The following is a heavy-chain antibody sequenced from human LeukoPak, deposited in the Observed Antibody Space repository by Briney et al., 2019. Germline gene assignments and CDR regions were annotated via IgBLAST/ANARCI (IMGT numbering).Heavy chain of an antibody. D-gene: IGHD1-14*01. J-gene: IGHJ4*02. Sequence: GGSLRLPFAASGFPFNTYAMSWVRQAPGKGLEWVPIIRPTGSNTYYASSVKGRFTISRDDSKTTLYLQMSSLRAEDTAIYYCAKLAFYETSAPLRDLSFWGQGTLVTVSS. CDR2: IRPTGSNT. CDR1: GFPFNTYA. CDR3: AKLAFYETSAPLRDLSF. V-gene: IGHV3-23*01.